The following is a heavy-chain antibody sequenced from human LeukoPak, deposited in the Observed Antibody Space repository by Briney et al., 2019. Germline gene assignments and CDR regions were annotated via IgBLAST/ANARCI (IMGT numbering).Heavy chain of an antibody. CDR3: ARAYGQDSYGYVDYYYYYMDV. D-gene: IGHD5-18*01. CDR1: GFSFSTYG. Sequence: GGSLRLSCAASGFSFSTYGMHWVRQAPGKGLEWVAFIRYDGSNNYYADSVKGRFTISRDNAKNSRYLQMNSLRVEDTAVYYCARAYGQDSYGYVDYYYYYMDVWGKGTTVTVSS. V-gene: IGHV3-30*02. CDR2: IRYDGSNN. J-gene: IGHJ6*03.